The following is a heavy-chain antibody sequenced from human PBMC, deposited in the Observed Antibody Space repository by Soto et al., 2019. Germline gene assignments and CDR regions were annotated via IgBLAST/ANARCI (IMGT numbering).Heavy chain of an antibody. CDR3: ARGLYSSSGTYYKFES. V-gene: IGHV1-69*13. CDR1: GGTFSNNA. Sequence: SVKVSCKASGGTFSNNAFSWVRQAPGQGLEWMGGIIPVFGTPNYAEKFQGRVTITADESSSTVHMELSSLRSEDTAVYYCARGLYSSSGTYYKFESWGPGTQVTVSS. J-gene: IGHJ4*02. D-gene: IGHD3-10*01. CDR2: IIPVFGTP.